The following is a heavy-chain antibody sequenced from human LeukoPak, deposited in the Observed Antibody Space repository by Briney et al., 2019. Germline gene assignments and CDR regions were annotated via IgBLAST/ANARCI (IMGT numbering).Heavy chain of an antibody. V-gene: IGHV4-59*03. Sequence: PSETLSLTCTVSGGSISSYYWSWIRQPPGKGLEWIGYIYYSGSTNYNPSLKSRVTISADTSKNQFSLKLSSVTAADTAVYYCAAVPAAMGGWFDPWGQGTLVTVSS. J-gene: IGHJ5*02. CDR2: IYYSGST. CDR3: AAVPAAMGGWFDP. CDR1: GGSISSYY. D-gene: IGHD2-2*01.